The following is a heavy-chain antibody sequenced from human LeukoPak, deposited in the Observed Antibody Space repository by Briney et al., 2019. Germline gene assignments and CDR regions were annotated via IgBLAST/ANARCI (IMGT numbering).Heavy chain of an antibody. J-gene: IGHJ4*02. Sequence: PSGTLSLTCAVSGVSISSSEWWIWVRPPPGEGLEWIGEIHRGGRTMYNPSLKRRVTISRDYSKNQSSLKLTSVTAADTAIYYCGKTDIYFNPIDYWGPGSLVTVSS. V-gene: IGHV4-4*02. CDR3: GKTDIYFNPIDY. CDR1: GVSISSSEW. D-gene: IGHD3-9*01. CDR2: IHRGGRT.